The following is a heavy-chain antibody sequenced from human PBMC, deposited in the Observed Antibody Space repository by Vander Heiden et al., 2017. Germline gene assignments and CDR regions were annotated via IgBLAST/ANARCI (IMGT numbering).Heavy chain of an antibody. D-gene: IGHD2-2*01. CDR1: GYTNPDYE. CDR2: MDPKTGKT. CDR3: ARYCSSASCYKFDY. Sequence: AQRVQTGADVKKPGGPVQVSCKASGYTNPDYEINLVRQAAGQGLEWVGWMDPKTGKTGYAQKFQRRVAMTRNTSITTASMELSSLRSEDTAVYYCARYCSSASCYKFDYWGQGTLVTVSS. J-gene: IGHJ4*02. V-gene: IGHV1-8*01.